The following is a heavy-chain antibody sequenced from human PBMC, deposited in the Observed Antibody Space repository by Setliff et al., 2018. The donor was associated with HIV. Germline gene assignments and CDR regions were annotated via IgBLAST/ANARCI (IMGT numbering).Heavy chain of an antibody. Sequence: SETLSLTCAAYGGSISGYYWSWIRQSPGKGLEWIGEINDYGNTNYNPSLKSRVTISVDTSKKQFSLRLESVTAADTAVYYCASWGAGGKSGFDYWGQGTLVTVSS. CDR3: ASWGAGGKSGFDY. CDR1: GGSISGYY. CDR2: INDYGNT. V-gene: IGHV4-34*01. D-gene: IGHD3-16*01. J-gene: IGHJ4*02.